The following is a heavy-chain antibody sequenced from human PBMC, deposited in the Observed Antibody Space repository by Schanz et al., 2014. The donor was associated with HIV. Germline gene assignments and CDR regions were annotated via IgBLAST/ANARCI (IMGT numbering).Heavy chain of an antibody. Sequence: QVQLVESGGGVVRPGRSLRLSCAASGFSFSSFGVHWVRQTPGKGLEWVAAIWYDGSNEYYVDSVKGRFTISRDNSKNTLYLQMNSLRAEDTAVYYCAKDTTAAGRGYFQHWGQGTLVTVSS. J-gene: IGHJ1*01. CDR1: GFSFSSFG. CDR2: IWYDGSNE. V-gene: IGHV3-33*06. CDR3: AKDTTAAGRGYFQH. D-gene: IGHD6-13*01.